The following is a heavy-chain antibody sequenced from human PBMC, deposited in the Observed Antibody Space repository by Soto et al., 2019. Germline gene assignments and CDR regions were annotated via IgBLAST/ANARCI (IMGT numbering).Heavy chain of an antibody. CDR3: AHVYWAASGTRYYFDH. CDR2: IYWDDDK. Sequence: QITLTESGPTLVKPTQTLTLTCTFSGFSFSTSAVGVGWIRQPPGKALEFLALIYWDDDKRYRPSLKSKISITKDTSRNQVVLTMTALDPEDTATYYCAHVYWAASGTRYYFDHWGQGNLVTVSS. J-gene: IGHJ4*02. V-gene: IGHV2-5*02. CDR1: GFSFSTSAVG. D-gene: IGHD6-13*01.